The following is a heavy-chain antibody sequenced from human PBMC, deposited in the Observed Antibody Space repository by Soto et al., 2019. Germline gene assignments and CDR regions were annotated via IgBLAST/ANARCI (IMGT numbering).Heavy chain of an antibody. CDR2: IYYSGST. V-gene: IGHV4-39*01. D-gene: IGHD5-12*01. CDR1: GGSISSSSYY. Sequence: PSETLSLTCTVSGGSISSSSYYWGWIRQPPGKGLEWIGSIYYSGSTYYNPSLKSRVTISVDTSKNQFSLKLSSVTAADTAVNYCARHVGIVATYYYYMDVWGKGTTVTVSS. CDR3: ARHVGIVATYYYYMDV. J-gene: IGHJ6*03.